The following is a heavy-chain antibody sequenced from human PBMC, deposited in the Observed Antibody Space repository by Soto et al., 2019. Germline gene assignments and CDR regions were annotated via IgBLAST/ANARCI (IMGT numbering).Heavy chain of an antibody. CDR3: ATLFYPGSPHDY. CDR1: GYTLTELS. J-gene: IGHJ4*02. V-gene: IGHV1-24*01. CDR2: FDPEDGET. Sequence: ASVKVSCKVSGYTLTELSMHWVRQAPGKGLEWMGGFDPEDGETIYAQKFQGRVTMTEDTSTDTAYMELSSLRSEDTAAYYCATLFYPGSPHDYWGQGTLVNASS.